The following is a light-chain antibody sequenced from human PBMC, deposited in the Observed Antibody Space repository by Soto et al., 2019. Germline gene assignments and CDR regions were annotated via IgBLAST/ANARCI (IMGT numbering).Light chain of an antibody. CDR2: WAS. J-gene: IGKJ1*01. Sequence: DIVMTQSPDSLAVSLGERATINCKSSQSVLYSSNNKNYLAWYQQKPRQPPKLLIYWASTRESGVPDRFSGSGSGTDFTLTISSLQAEDVAVYYCQQDYSTPLAFGQGTKVEIK. CDR3: QQDYSTPLA. CDR1: QSVLYSSNNKNY. V-gene: IGKV4-1*01.